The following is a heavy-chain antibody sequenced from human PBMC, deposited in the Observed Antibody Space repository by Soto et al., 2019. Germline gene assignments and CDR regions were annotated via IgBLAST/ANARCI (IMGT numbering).Heavy chain of an antibody. CDR1: GGTFSSYA. Sequence: ASVKVSCKASGGTFSSYAISWVRQAPGQGLEWMGGIIPIFGTANYAQKFQGRVTITADKSTSTAYMELNSLKTEDTAVYYCTTERPWGYYYYGMDVWGQGTTVTVSS. D-gene: IGHD3-16*01. V-gene: IGHV1-69*06. CDR2: IIPIFGTA. CDR3: TTERPWGYYYYGMDV. J-gene: IGHJ6*02.